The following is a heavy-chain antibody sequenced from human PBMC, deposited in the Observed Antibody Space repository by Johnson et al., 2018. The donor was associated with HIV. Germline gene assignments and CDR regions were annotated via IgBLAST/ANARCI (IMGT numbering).Heavy chain of an antibody. Sequence: EVQVVESGGGLVQPGGSLRLSCAASGFTVSSNYMSWVRQAPGKGLEWVANIKQDGSEQYYVDSVKGRFTISRDNAKNSLYLQMNSLRAEDTAVYYCARDLLSSHLYAFDIWGQGTMVTVSS. J-gene: IGHJ3*02. D-gene: IGHD3-10*01. CDR2: IKQDGSEQ. CDR3: ARDLLSSHLYAFDI. V-gene: IGHV3-7*01. CDR1: GFTVSSNY.